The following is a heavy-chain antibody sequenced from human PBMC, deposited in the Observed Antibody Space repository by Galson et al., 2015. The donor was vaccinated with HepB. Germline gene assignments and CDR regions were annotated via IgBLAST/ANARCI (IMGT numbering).Heavy chain of an antibody. Sequence: SLRLSCAASGFTFSDYYMSWLRQAPGKGLEWVSYISSSSSYTNYADSVKGRFTISRDNAKNSLYLQMNSLRAEDTAVYYCARHYLITFGEIDGSIFDYWGQGTLVTVSS. CDR1: GFTFSDYY. CDR3: ARHYLITFGEIDGSIFDY. J-gene: IGHJ4*02. V-gene: IGHV3-11*03. CDR2: ISSSSSYT. D-gene: IGHD3-16*01.